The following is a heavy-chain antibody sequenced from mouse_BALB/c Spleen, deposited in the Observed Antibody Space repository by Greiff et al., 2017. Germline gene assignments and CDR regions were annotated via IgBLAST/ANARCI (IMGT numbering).Heavy chain of an antibody. CDR1: GYTFTSYW. CDR2: IYPSDSYT. V-gene: IGHV1-69*02. Sequence: VQLQQPGAELVRPGASVKLSCKASGYTFTSYWINWVKQRPGQGLEWIGNIYPSDSYTNYNQKFKDKATLTVDKSSSTAYMQLSSPTSEDSAVYYCTRGGGNYYFDYWGQGTTLTVSS. CDR3: TRGGGNYYFDY. D-gene: IGHD2-1*01. J-gene: IGHJ2*01.